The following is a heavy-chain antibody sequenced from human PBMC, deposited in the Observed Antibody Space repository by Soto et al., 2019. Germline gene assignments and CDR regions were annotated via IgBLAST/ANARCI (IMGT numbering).Heavy chain of an antibody. CDR2: ISYDGSDT. Sequence: EQLAESGGGVVQSGRSLRLSCEASGFTFSSFGMHWVRQAPGKGLEWVAVISYDGSDTYFADSVKGRFTISRDNSKNTFYLQMNILRVEDTAVYYCVKDIHFLGIWYFDLWGRGSLVSVSS. CDR3: VKDIHFLGIWYFDL. J-gene: IGHJ2*01. CDR1: GFTFSSFG. D-gene: IGHD3-16*01. V-gene: IGHV3-30*18.